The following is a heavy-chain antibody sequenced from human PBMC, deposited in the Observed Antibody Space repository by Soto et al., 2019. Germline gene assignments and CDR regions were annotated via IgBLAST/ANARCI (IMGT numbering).Heavy chain of an antibody. J-gene: IGHJ6*02. D-gene: IGHD5-12*01. CDR3: TTARDGYNYDYYYGMDV. CDR2: IKSKTDGGTT. V-gene: IGHV3-15*07. CDR1: GFTFSNAW. Sequence: GGSLRLSCAASGFTFSNAWMNWVRQAPGKGLEWVGRIKSKTDGGTTDYAAPVKGRFTISRDDSKNTLYLQMNSLKTEDTAVYYCTTARDGYNYDYYYGMDVWGQGTTVTVSS.